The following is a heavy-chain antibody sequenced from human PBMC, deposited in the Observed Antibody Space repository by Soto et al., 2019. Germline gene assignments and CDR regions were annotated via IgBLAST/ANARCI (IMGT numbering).Heavy chain of an antibody. D-gene: IGHD3-10*02. Sequence: GGGLGTRCAALGLHVSCYYMRLIPQAPGKGLEWLSYSSNSGTYTRYADSVKGRFSISRDNAKNSLYLQINSLRGEDTATYYCARSGDNYNVLDYWGQGTPVTVSS. CDR2: SSNSGTYT. CDR3: ARSGDNYNVLDY. CDR1: GLHVSCYY. J-gene: IGHJ4*02. V-gene: IGHV3-11*06.